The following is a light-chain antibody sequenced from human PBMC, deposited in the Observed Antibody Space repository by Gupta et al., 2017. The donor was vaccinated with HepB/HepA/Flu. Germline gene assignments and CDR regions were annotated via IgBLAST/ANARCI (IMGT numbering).Light chain of an antibody. Sequence: DIVMTQSPDSLAVSLGERATINCKSSQSSLYSSNNLNYLAWYQQKPGQPAKLLIYWASTREAGVADRLFGGGCGKDLSLTTSSRQAEDVSVYYFQQHYYDPQFTFGQGTLVEIK. CDR3: QQHYYDPQFT. V-gene: IGKV4-1*01. CDR1: QSSLYSSNNLNY. CDR2: WAS. J-gene: IGKJ5*01.